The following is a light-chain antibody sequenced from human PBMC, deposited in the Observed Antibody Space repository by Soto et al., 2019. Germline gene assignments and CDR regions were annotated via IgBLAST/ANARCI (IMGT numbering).Light chain of an antibody. V-gene: IGKV3-20*01. CDR1: QSVSSSY. J-gene: IGKJ2*01. CDR3: QQYGSSPKT. Sequence: IVLTQSPGTLSLSPGERATLSGRASQSVSSSYLAWYQQKPGPAPRLLIYVASSRATGITDRFSGSGSVTDFTLTISRLEPEYFAVYYCQQYGSSPKTFGQGTKVDIK. CDR2: VAS.